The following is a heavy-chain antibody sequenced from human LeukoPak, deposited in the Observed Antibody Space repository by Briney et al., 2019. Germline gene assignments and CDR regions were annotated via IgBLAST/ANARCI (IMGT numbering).Heavy chain of an antibody. V-gene: IGHV3-7*01. Sequence: GGSLRFSCAASGFTFSSYWMSWVRQAPGKGLEWVANIKQDGSEKYYVDSVKGRFTISRDNAKNSLYLQMNSLRAEDTAVYYCARVRSTSCYMMDCYYYYGMDVWGQGTTVTVSS. CDR3: ARVRSTSCYMMDCYYYYGMDV. J-gene: IGHJ6*02. CDR1: GFTFSSYW. D-gene: IGHD2-2*02. CDR2: IKQDGSEK.